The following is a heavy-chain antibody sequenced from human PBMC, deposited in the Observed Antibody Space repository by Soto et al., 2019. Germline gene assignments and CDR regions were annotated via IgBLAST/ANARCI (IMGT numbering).Heavy chain of an antibody. V-gene: IGHV4-34*01. CDR3: ARERAVTIFGVVTRHDAYDY. CDR1: GGSFSGYY. D-gene: IGHD3-3*01. Sequence: SETLSLTCAFYGGSFSGYYWSWIRQPPGKGLEWIGEINHSGSTNYNPSLKSRVTISVDTSKNQFSLKLSSVTAADTAVYYCARERAVTIFGVVTRHDAYDYWGQGTLVTVSS. CDR2: INHSGST. J-gene: IGHJ4*02.